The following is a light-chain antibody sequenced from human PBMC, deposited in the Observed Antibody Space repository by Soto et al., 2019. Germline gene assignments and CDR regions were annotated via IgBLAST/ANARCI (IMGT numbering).Light chain of an antibody. V-gene: IGKV3-20*01. CDR2: RIS. J-gene: IGKJ1*01. Sequence: ETVLTQSPGTLSMSPGETATLSCRASQTLGRNYLAWYQQKPGQAPRLLIHRISIRAAGISDRFSGSASGTDFTLTIRRLEPEDFAVYYCQQYGSSPWTFGQGTKVDIK. CDR3: QQYGSSPWT. CDR1: QTLGRNY.